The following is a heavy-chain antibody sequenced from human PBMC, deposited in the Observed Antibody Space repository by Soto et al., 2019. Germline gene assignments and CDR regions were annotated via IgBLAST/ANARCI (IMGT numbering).Heavy chain of an antibody. V-gene: IGHV1-2*04. Sequence: GASVKVSCKASGYTFTGYYMHWVRQAPGQGLEWMGWINPNSGGTNYAQKFQGWVTMTRDTSISTAYMELSRLRSDDTAVYYCARDRGQSFVQLSLYYYYGMDVCGQGPTVTVS. J-gene: IGHJ6*02. CDR2: INPNSGGT. CDR1: GYTFTGYY. CDR3: ARDRGQSFVQLSLYYYYGMDV. D-gene: IGHD3-16*02.